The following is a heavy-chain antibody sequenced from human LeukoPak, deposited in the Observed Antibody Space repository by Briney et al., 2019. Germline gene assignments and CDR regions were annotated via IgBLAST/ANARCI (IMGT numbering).Heavy chain of an antibody. V-gene: IGHV1-18*01. Sequence: GASVKVSCKASGYTFTGYNVHWVRQAPGQGLEWVGWISSDSGDTDCAQKLQGRVTMTTDTSTSTAYMELRSLRSDDTAVYYCARTIAAATFDYWGQGTLVTVSS. CDR1: GYTFTGYN. J-gene: IGHJ4*02. CDR3: ARTIAAATFDY. D-gene: IGHD6-13*01. CDR2: ISSDSGDT.